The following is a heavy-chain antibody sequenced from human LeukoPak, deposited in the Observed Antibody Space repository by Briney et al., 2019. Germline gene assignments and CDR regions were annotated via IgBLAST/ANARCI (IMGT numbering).Heavy chain of an antibody. V-gene: IGHV1-18*01. J-gene: IGHJ5*02. D-gene: IGHD2-21*01. Sequence: ASVKVSCKASGYTFTSYGISWVRQAPGQGLEWMGWISAYNGNTNYAQKLQGRVTMTTDTSTSTAYMELRSLRSDDTAVYYCARVMWSDNGRGNNWFDPWGQGTLVTVSS. CDR2: ISAYNGNT. CDR3: ARVMWSDNGRGNNWFDP. CDR1: GYTFTSYG.